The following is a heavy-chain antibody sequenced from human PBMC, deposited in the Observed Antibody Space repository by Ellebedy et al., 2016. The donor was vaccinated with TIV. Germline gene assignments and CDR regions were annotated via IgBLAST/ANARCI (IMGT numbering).Heavy chain of an antibody. Sequence: PGGSLRLSFAASGFTFTNFAMTWVRQTPGKGMEWVSVISGTSGTTYYADSVKGRFTVSRDNSKNMLYWQMSSLRPEDTAVYYCAKEAYDSSGYHLNWFDPWGQGTLVTVSS. D-gene: IGHD3-22*01. CDR3: AKEAYDSSGYHLNWFDP. V-gene: IGHV3-23*01. CDR1: GFTFTNFA. J-gene: IGHJ5*02. CDR2: ISGTSGTT.